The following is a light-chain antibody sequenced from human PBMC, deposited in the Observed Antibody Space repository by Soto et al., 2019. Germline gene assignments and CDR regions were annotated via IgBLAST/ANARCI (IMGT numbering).Light chain of an antibody. V-gene: IGKV1-9*01. J-gene: IGKJ4*01. CDR3: LQFNSYPLT. Sequence: DIHLTQSPSFLSASVGDRVTITCRASQGIASSLAWYQQKAGKAPKLLIYAASTLESGVPSRFSGSGPGTEFTLTISSLQPEDFASYYCLQFNSYPLTFGGGTKVEIK. CDR1: QGIASS. CDR2: AAS.